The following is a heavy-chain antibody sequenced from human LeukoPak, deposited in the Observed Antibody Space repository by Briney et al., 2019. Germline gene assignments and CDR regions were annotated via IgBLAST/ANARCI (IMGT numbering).Heavy chain of an antibody. CDR2: IYYSGST. CDR3: ARGPDYDFWSGYPHFDY. Sequence: SETLSLTCTVSGGSISSGEYYWSWIRQPPGKGLEWIGYIYYSGSTYYNPSLKSRVTISVDTSKNQFSLKLSSVTAADTAVYYCARGPDYDFWSGYPHFDYWGQGTLVTVSS. J-gene: IGHJ4*02. V-gene: IGHV4-30-4*08. CDR1: GGSISSGEYY. D-gene: IGHD3-3*01.